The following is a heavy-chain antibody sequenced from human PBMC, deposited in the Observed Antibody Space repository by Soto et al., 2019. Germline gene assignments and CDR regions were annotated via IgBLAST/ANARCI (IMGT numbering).Heavy chain of an antibody. CDR1: GFTFSDYY. CDR3: ERMYDFWSDSYYFDY. V-gene: IGHV3-11*06. J-gene: IGHJ4*02. CDR2: ISSSSSYT. Sequence: GGSLRLSCAASGFTFSDYYMSWIRQAPGKGLEWVSYISSSSSYTNYADSVKGRFTISRDNAKNSLYLQMNSLRAEDTAVYYCERMYDFWSDSYYFDYWGQGTLVTVSS. D-gene: IGHD3-3*01.